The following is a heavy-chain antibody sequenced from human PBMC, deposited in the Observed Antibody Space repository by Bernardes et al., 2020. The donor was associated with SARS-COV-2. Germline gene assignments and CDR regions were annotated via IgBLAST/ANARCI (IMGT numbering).Heavy chain of an antibody. D-gene: IGHD3-22*01. J-gene: IGHJ6*02. CDR1: GFTFSSYG. Sequence: SLRLSCAASGFTFSSYGMHWVRQAPGKGLEWVAVIWYDGSNKYYADSVKGRFTISRDNSKNTLYLQMNSLRAEDTAVYYCAAMIVAHYGMDVWGQGTTVTVSS. CDR2: IWYDGSNK. CDR3: AAMIVAHYGMDV. V-gene: IGHV3-33*01.